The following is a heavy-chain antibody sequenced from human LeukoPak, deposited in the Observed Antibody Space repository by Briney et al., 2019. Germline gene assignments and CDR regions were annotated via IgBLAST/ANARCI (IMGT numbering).Heavy chain of an antibody. V-gene: IGHV3-49*03. CDR3: TRVGRITIFGVASTDV. CDR2: IRSKAYGGTT. D-gene: IGHD3-3*01. J-gene: IGHJ6*02. Sequence: GGSLRLSCTASGFTFGDYAMSWFRQAPGKGLEWVGFIRSKAYGGTTEYAASVKGRFTISRDDSKSIAYLQMNSLKTEDTAVYYCTRVGRITIFGVASTDVWGQGTTVTVSS. CDR1: GFTFGDYA.